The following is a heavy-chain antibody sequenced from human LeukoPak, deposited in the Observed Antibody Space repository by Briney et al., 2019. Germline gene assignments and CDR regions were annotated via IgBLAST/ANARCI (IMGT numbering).Heavy chain of an antibody. D-gene: IGHD4-17*01. V-gene: IGHV4-39*01. CDR2: IFYSGST. CDR1: GGSISSSSYF. CDR3: ARQMNTVTADY. Sequence: SETLSLTCTVSGGSISSSSYFWGWIRQPPGKGLEWIGSIFYSGSTYYNPSLNSRATISIDTSKNQFSLRLSSVTAADTVVYYCARQMNTVTADYWGQGTLVTVSS. J-gene: IGHJ4*02.